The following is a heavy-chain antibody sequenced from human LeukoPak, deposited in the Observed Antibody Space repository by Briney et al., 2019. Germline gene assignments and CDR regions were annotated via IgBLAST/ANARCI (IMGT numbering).Heavy chain of an antibody. D-gene: IGHD3-22*01. J-gene: IGHJ4*02. CDR3: TTDPYDSSGYHHQSGYYFDY. CDR1: GFTFSSYW. Sequence: GGSLRLSCAASGFTFSSYWMNWVRQAPGKGLEWVGRIKSKTDGGTTDYAAPVKGRFTISRDDSKNTLYLQMNSLKTEDTAVYYCTTDPYDSSGYHHQSGYYFDYWGQGTLVTVSS. V-gene: IGHV3-15*07. CDR2: IKSKTDGGTT.